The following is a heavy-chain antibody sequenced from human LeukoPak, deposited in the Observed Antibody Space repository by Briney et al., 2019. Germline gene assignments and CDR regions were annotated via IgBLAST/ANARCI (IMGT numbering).Heavy chain of an antibody. CDR2: ISYDGSNK. CDR1: GFTFSNSA. J-gene: IGHJ4*02. CDR3: ARGTAYYDFWSGYADY. D-gene: IGHD3-3*01. Sequence: GGSLRLSCAASGFTFSNSAMHWVRQAPGKGLEWVAIISYDGSNKYYADSVKGRFTISRDNSKNTLYLQMNSLRAEDTAVYYCARGTAYYDFWSGYADYWGQGNLVTVSS. V-gene: IGHV3-30-3*01.